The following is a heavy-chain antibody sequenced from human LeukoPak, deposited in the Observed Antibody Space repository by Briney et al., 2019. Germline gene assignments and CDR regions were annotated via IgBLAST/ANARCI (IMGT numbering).Heavy chain of an antibody. CDR3: ARVDLRAAYFDY. D-gene: IGHD2-15*01. CDR2: IYTSGST. V-gene: IGHV4-4*07. Sequence: PSETLSLTCTVSGGSFSSYYWSWIGKPPGKGLEWIGRIYTSGSTGYNPSLKSRVTMSVDTSKNQFSLKLSSVTAADTAVYYCARVDLRAAYFDYWGQGTLVTVSS. J-gene: IGHJ4*02. CDR1: GGSFSSYY.